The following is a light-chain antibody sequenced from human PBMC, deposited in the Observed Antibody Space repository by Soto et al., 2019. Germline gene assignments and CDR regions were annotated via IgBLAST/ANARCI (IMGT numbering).Light chain of an antibody. V-gene: IGLV3-1*01. J-gene: IGLJ3*02. CDR2: QDN. CDR3: QAWDSSTEV. CDR1: KLGDKY. Sequence: SYELTQSPSVSVSPGQTARITCSGDKLGDKYACWYQQKPGQSPVLAIYQDNKRPSGIPERFSGSNSGNTATLTISGTQAMDEADYYCQAWDSSTEVFGGGTQLTVL.